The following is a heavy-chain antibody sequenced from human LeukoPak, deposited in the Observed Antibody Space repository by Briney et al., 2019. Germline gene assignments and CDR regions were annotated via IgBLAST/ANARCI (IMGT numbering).Heavy chain of an antibody. V-gene: IGHV3-53*01. CDR2: IYSSGNT. Sequence: GGSLRLSCAASGFTVSSNYMSWVRQAPGEGLEWVSVIYSSGNTYYADSVKGRFTISRDNSKNTVYLQMNSLRAEDTAVYYCARENIAAPALWGRGTLVTVSS. CDR3: ARENIAAPAL. J-gene: IGHJ2*01. CDR1: GFTVSSNY. D-gene: IGHD6-25*01.